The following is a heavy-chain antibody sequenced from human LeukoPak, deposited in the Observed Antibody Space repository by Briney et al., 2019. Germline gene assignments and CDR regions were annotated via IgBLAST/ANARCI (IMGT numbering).Heavy chain of an antibody. J-gene: IGHJ3*02. Sequence: GGSLRLSCAASGFTFSSYAMSWVRQAPGKGLEWVSAVSANENTYYVDSVKGRFTISRDNAKSTLYLQMNSLRAEDTAVYYCAKGPDIVVVPAALNAFDIWGQGTMVTVSS. CDR1: GFTFSSYA. CDR2: VSANENT. D-gene: IGHD2-2*01. V-gene: IGHV3-23*01. CDR3: AKGPDIVVVPAALNAFDI.